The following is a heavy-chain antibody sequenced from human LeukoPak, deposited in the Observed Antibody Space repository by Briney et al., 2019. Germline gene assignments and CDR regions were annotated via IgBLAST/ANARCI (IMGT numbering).Heavy chain of an antibody. CDR2: IIPIFGTA. CDR3: ARGGLVDTAMVGGYYYYYYMDV. CDR1: GGTFSSYA. D-gene: IGHD5-18*01. V-gene: IGHV1-69*06. Sequence: EASVKVSCKASGGTFSSYAISWVRQAPGQGLEWMGGIIPIFGTANYAQKFQGRVTITADKSTSTAYMELSSLRSEDTAVYYCARGGLVDTAMVGGYYYYYYMDVWGKGTTVTVSS. J-gene: IGHJ6*03.